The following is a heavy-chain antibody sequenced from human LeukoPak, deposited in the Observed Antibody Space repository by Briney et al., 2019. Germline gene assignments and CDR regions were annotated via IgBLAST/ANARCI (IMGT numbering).Heavy chain of an antibody. CDR2: IYYSGST. CDR1: GGSISSYY. J-gene: IGHJ5*02. CDR3: ARDSGGLMWFDP. Sequence: SETLSLTCTVSGGSISSYYWSWIRQPPGKGLEWIGYIYYSGSTNYNPSLKSRVTISVDTSKNQFSLKLSSVTAADTAVYYCARDSGGLMWFDPWGQGTLVTVSS. D-gene: IGHD6-19*01. V-gene: IGHV4-59*01.